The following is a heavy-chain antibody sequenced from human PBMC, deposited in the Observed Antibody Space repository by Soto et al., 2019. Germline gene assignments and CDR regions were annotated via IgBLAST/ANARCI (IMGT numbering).Heavy chain of an antibody. CDR2: IYSGGIT. D-gene: IGHD1-26*01. Sequence: EVQLVESGGGLVQPGGSLRLSCAASGFTVSSNYMSWVRQAPGKGLEWLTVIYSGGITSYADSVKGRFTISGDNSKNTLYLQMNSLRAEDTAVYYCARGAGIVGTTGCLNYWGQGTRVTVSS. CDR3: ARGAGIVGTTGCLNY. J-gene: IGHJ4*02. V-gene: IGHV3-66*01. CDR1: GFTVSSNY.